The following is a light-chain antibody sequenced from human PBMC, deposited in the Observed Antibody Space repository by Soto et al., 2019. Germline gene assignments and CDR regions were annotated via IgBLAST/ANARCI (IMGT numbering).Light chain of an antibody. V-gene: IGKV1-5*03. J-gene: IGKJ1*01. Sequence: DIPMTQSPSTLSASVGDRVTITCRASQSISSWLAWYQQKPGKAPKLLIYKASSLESGVPSRFSGSGSGTEFTLTISSLQPDYFATYYCQQYNSSWTFGQGTKVEIK. CDR2: KAS. CDR3: QQYNSSWT. CDR1: QSISSW.